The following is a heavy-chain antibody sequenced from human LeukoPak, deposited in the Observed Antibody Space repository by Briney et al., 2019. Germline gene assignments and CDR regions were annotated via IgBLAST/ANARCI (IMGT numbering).Heavy chain of an antibody. D-gene: IGHD2-2*01. V-gene: IGHV4-34*01. CDR2: INHSGST. CDR3: ARGHRDRWEYQLLSKRVNWFDP. CDR1: GGSFSGYY. Sequence: SETLSLTCAVYGGSFSGYYWSWIRQPPGKGLEWIGEINHSGSTNYNPSLKSRVTISVDTSKNQFSLKLSSVTAADTAVYYCARGHRDRWEYQLLSKRVNWFDPWGQETLVTVSS. J-gene: IGHJ5*02.